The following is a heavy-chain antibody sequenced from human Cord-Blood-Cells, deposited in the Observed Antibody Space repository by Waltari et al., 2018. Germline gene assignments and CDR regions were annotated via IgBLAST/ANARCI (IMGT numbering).Heavy chain of an antibody. D-gene: IGHD1-26*01. Sequence: QVQLVESGGGVVQPGRSLRLSCAASGFTFSSYGMHWVSQAPGKGLEWVAVIWYDGSNKYYADAVKGRFTISRDNSKNTLYLQMNSLRAEDTAVYYCAREMGEDAFDIWGQGTMVTVSS. CDR2: IWYDGSNK. V-gene: IGHV3-33*01. CDR1: GFTFSSYG. J-gene: IGHJ3*02. CDR3: AREMGEDAFDI.